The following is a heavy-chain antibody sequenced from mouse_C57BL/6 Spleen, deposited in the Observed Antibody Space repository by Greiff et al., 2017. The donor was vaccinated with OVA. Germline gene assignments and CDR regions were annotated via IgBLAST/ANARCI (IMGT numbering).Heavy chain of an antibody. CDR2: IHPNSGST. V-gene: IGHV1-64*01. J-gene: IGHJ2*01. CDR3: ARCWDYFDY. Sequence: QVQLQQPGAELVKPGASVKLSCKASGYTFPSYWMHWVKQRPGQGLEWIGMIHPNSGSTNYNEKFKSKATLTVDKSSSTAYMQLSSLTSDDSAVYYCARCWDYFDYWGQGTTLTVSS. D-gene: IGHD4-1*01. CDR1: GYTFPSYW.